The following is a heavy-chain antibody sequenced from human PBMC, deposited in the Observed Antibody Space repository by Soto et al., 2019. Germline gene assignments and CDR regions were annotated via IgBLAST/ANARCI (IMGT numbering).Heavy chain of an antibody. Sequence: ASVKVSCKASGYTFTSYGISWVRQAPGQGLEWMGWISAYNGNTNYAQKLQGRVTMTTDTSTSTAYMELRSLRSDDTAVYYCARADSSGYYYSWYYYGMDVWGQGTTVTVSS. CDR3: ARADSSGYYYSWYYYGMDV. J-gene: IGHJ6*02. CDR1: GYTFTSYG. V-gene: IGHV1-18*04. CDR2: ISAYNGNT. D-gene: IGHD3-22*01.